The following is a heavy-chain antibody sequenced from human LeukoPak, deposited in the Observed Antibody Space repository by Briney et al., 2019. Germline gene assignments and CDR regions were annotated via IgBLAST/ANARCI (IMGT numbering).Heavy chain of an antibody. CDR2: IYYSGST. Sequence: SETLSLTCTVSGGSTNSFYWSWIRQPPGGGLEYIGYIYYSGSTDYNPSLKSQLTISVDTSKNQFSLKLSFVTAADTAVYYCARLARVSLIRGVTGYHSLDVWGKGTKVTVSS. J-gene: IGHJ6*04. D-gene: IGHD3-10*01. CDR3: ARLARVSLIRGVTGYHSLDV. V-gene: IGHV4-59*01. CDR1: GGSTNSFY.